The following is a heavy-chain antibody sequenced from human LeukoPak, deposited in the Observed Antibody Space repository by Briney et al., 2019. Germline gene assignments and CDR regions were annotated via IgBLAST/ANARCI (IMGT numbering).Heavy chain of an antibody. CDR2: IYYSGST. V-gene: IGHV4-59*01. D-gene: IGHD2-21*02. J-gene: IGHJ4*02. Sequence: PSETLSLTCSGSGGSISSYYWSWIRQPPGKGLEWIGYIYYSGSTHYNPSLKSRVTISVDTSKNQFSLKLSSVTAADTAVYYCARDGYGDGMDYWGQGTLVTVSS. CDR1: GGSISSYY. CDR3: ARDGYGDGMDY.